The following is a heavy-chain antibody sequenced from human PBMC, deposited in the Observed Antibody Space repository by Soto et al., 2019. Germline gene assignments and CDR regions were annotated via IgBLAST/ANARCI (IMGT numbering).Heavy chain of an antibody. CDR3: ARASSSRFLEWLTLDY. CDR1: GFTFSTYG. V-gene: IGHV3-21*01. D-gene: IGHD3-3*01. CDR2: ISSSSSYR. J-gene: IGHJ4*02. Sequence: PGGSLRLSCAVSGFTFSTYGMSWVRQAPGKGLEWVSSISSSSSYRDYAGSVKGRFTISRDNAKDSLYLQMNSLRAEDTAVCYCARASSSRFLEWLTLDYWGQGTLVTVSS.